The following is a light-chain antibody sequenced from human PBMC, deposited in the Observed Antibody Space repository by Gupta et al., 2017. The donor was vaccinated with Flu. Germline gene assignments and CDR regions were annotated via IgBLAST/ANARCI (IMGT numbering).Light chain of an antibody. J-gene: IGKJ1*01. CDR1: QTISNSC. Sequence: LSLSPGESASLSCRASQTISNSCLGWYQHKPGQAPSLLIYGAANRAAGIADRFSGRAAGKDFTITITRQEQEDFAVYYCQCYRGSVTWSFGQGTKV. V-gene: IGKV3-20*01. CDR2: GAA. CDR3: QCYRGSVTWS.